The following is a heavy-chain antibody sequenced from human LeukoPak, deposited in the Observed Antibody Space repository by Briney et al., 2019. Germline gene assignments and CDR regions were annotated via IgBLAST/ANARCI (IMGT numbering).Heavy chain of an antibody. J-gene: IGHJ1*01. CDR3: AGSGSYPFLDFQH. CDR1: GGSISSGSYY. V-gene: IGHV4-39*07. CDR2: IFHSGSS. D-gene: IGHD3-10*01. Sequence: SETLSLTCTVSGGSISSGSYYWGWIRQPPGKGLEWIGSIFHSGSSYYNPSLKSRVTISVETSKDQFSLKLSSVTAADTAVYYCAGSGSYPFLDFQHWGQGTLVTVSS.